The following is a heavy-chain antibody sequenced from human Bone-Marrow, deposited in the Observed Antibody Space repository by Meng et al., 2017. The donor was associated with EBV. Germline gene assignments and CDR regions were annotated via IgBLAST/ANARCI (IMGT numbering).Heavy chain of an antibody. D-gene: IGHD4-17*01. Sequence: QVQLVQSGAEVKKPGASVKVSCKASGYTFTSYGISWVRQAPGQGLEWMGWISAYNGNTNYAQKLQGRVTMTTDTSTSTAYMELRSLRSEDTAVYYCASFHDYGDYANWFDPWGQGTLVTVAS. CDR3: ASFHDYGDYANWFDP. CDR1: GYTFTSYG. CDR2: ISAYNGNT. J-gene: IGHJ5*02. V-gene: IGHV1-18*01.